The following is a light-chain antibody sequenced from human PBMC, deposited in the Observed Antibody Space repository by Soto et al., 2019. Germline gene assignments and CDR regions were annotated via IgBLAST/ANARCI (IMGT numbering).Light chain of an antibody. V-gene: IGKV1-9*01. CDR2: TAS. Sequence: DIQLTQSPSFLSASVGNRVTITCRASQGISSYLAWYQQKPGKAPKLLIYTASTLQSGVPSRFSGSGSGTEFTLTISSLQPADSSTYYYQQLNGYPLTFGGGTQVEIK. CDR3: QQLNGYPLT. CDR1: QGISSY. J-gene: IGKJ4*01.